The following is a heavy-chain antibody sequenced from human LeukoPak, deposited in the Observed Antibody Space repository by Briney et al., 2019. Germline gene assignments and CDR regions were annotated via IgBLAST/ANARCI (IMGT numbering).Heavy chain of an antibody. CDR3: ARAAQPGFDP. V-gene: IGHV3-48*01. CDR1: GLTFSTYS. Sequence: HSGGSLILSCGASGLTFSTYSMTWVRQAPGKGLEWVSYISSDSGTIYYADSVKGRFTISRDNAKNSLYLQMNSLRAEDTAVYYCARAAQPGFDPWGQGTLVTVSS. J-gene: IGHJ5*02. CDR2: ISSDSGTI. D-gene: IGHD1-14*01.